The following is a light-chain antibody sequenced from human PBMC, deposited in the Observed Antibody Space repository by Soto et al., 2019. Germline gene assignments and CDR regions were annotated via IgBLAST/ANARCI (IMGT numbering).Light chain of an antibody. CDR3: QQYNSYPWT. J-gene: IGKJ1*01. CDR1: KSIRTW. CDR2: KVS. V-gene: IGKV1-5*03. Sequence: DIEITPSASTLSASAGDRVTITCRDSKSIRTWLAWYQQKLGKAPKFLIHKVSRLESGVQSMFSGSGSGTEFTLTISSLQHDDFATSYCQQYNSYPWTFGQGTKVDIK.